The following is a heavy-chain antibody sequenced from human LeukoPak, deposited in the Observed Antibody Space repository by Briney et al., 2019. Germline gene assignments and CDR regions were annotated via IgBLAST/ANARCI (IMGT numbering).Heavy chain of an antibody. Sequence: GGSLRLCCAASGFAFSTYVMSWVRQAPGKGLDWVSAIGTSGGTTYYADSVKGRFTISRDNSKDTLYLQMNSLRAEDTAVYYCAKRLGGSGFDYWGQGTLVTVSS. CDR2: IGTSGGTT. V-gene: IGHV3-23*01. D-gene: IGHD3-16*01. CDR1: GFAFSTYV. CDR3: AKRLGGSGFDY. J-gene: IGHJ4*02.